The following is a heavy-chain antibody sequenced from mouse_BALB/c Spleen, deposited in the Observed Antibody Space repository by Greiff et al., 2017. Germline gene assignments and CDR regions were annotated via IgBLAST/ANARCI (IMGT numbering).Heavy chain of an antibody. Sequence: VQLQQSGPELVKPGASVKISCKASGYSFTSYYIHWVKQRPGQGLEWIGWIFPGSGNTKYNEKFKGKATLPADTSSSTAYMQLSSLTSEDSAVYFCARDYYRYDNAMDYWGQGTSVTVSS. J-gene: IGHJ4*01. CDR2: IFPGSGNT. CDR1: GYSFTSYY. D-gene: IGHD2-14*01. V-gene: IGHV1-66*01. CDR3: ARDYYRYDNAMDY.